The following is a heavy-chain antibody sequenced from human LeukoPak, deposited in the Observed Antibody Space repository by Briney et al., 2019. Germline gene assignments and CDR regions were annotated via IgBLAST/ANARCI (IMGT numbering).Heavy chain of an antibody. Sequence: SQTLSLTSTVSGGSISSGSYYWSWIRQPAGKGLEWIGRIYTSGSTNYNPSLKSRVTISVDTSKNQFSLKLSSVTAADTAVYYCARGRNSRRITVRHYYYIDVWGKGTTVTVSS. V-gene: IGHV4-61*02. CDR1: GGSISSGSYY. CDR2: IYTSGST. CDR3: ARGRNSRRITVRHYYYIDV. J-gene: IGHJ6*03. D-gene: IGHD1-14*01.